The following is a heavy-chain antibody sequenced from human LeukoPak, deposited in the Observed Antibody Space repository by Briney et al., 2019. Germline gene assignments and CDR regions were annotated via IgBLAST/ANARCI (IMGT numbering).Heavy chain of an antibody. CDR2: ISGSGGST. D-gene: IGHD3-10*01. CDR1: GFTFSSYA. Sequence: GGSLRLSCAASGFTFSSYAMRWVRQAPGKGLEWVSAISGSGGSTYYADSVKGRFTISRDNSKNTLYLQMNSLRAEDTAVYYCAIYYGSGSYRPFDYWGQGTLVTVSS. V-gene: IGHV3-23*01. CDR3: AIYYGSGSYRPFDY. J-gene: IGHJ4*02.